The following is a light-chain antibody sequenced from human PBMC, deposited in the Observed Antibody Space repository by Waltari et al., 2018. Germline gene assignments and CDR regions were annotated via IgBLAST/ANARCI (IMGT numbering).Light chain of an antibody. CDR1: SSDVGNYNL. CDR2: EVS. J-gene: IGLJ2*01. V-gene: IGLV2-23*02. Sequence: QSALTQPASVSGSPGQSITVSCTGTSSDVGNYNLVSWYQQHPGNATKLLIYEVSQRPSAVSNRFSGSKSGTTASLTFSGLQAEDEAIYFCCSYAGDRSVLFGGGTKLTVL. CDR3: CSYAGDRSVL.